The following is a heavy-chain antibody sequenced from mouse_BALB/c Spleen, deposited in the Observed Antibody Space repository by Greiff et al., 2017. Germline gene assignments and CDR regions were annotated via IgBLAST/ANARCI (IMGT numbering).Heavy chain of an antibody. V-gene: IGHV7-3*02. CDR3: ARAYGNLFDY. CDR2: IRNKANGYTT. CDR1: GFTFTDYY. J-gene: IGHJ2*01. Sequence: EVKLVESGGGLVQPGGSLRLSCATSGFTFTDYYMSWVRQPPGKALEWLGFIRNKANGYTTEYSASVKGRFTISRDNSQSILYLQMNTLRAEDSATYYCARAYGNLFDYWGQGTTLTVSS. D-gene: IGHD2-1*01.